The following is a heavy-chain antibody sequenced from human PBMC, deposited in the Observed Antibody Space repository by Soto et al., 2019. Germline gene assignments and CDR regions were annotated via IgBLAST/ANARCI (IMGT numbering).Heavy chain of an antibody. V-gene: IGHV3-43*01. CDR1: GFTFDDYT. CDR2: ISWDGGST. J-gene: IGHJ4*02. D-gene: IGHD6-19*01. CDR3: AKEGSGWYRGGMDY. Sequence: EVQLVESGGVVVQPGGSLRLSCAASGFTFDDYTMHWVRQAPGKGLEWVSLISWDGGSTYYADSVKGRFTISRDNSKNSLYLQMNSLRTEETALYYCAKEGSGWYRGGMDYWGQGTLVTVSS.